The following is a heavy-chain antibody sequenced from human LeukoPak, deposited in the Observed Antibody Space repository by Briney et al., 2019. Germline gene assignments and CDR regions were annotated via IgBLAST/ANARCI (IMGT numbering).Heavy chain of an antibody. V-gene: IGHV4-34*01. CDR3: ARAPLMAARPFDY. Sequence: SETLSLTCAVYGGSFSGYYWSWIRQPPGKGLEWIGEINHSGSTNYNPSLKSRVTISVDTSKNQFSLKLSSVTAADTAVYYCARAPLMAARPFDYWGKGTLVTVSS. CDR2: INHSGST. J-gene: IGHJ4*02. CDR1: GGSFSGYY. D-gene: IGHD6-6*01.